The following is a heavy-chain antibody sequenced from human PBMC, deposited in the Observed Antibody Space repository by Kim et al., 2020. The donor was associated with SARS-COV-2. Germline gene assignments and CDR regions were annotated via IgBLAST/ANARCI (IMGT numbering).Heavy chain of an antibody. V-gene: IGHV2-70*11. CDR3: ARDSPGGHGDY. D-gene: IGHD3-16*01. CDR2: ICWDDGK. J-gene: IGHJ4*02. Sequence: SGPTLVNPTQTLTLTCTFSGFSLSTSEVCVAWIRQPPGKALEWLARICWDDGKYYSTPLRTRLAISKDTSKNQVVLTMTNVDPVDTATYYCARDSPGGHGDYWGLGTLVSVSP. CDR1: GFSLSTSEVC.